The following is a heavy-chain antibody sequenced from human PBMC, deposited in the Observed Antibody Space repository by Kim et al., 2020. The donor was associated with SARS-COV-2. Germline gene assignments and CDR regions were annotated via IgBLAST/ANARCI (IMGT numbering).Heavy chain of an antibody. CDR3: ARGQNPSMVRGANCPAAFDI. Sequence: GGSLRLSCAASGFTSSSYSMNWVRQAPGKGLEWVSYISSSSSTIYYADSVKGRFTISRDNAKNSLYLQMNSLRDEDTAVYYCARGQNPSMVRGANCPAAFDIWGQGTMVTVSS. J-gene: IGHJ3*02. CDR2: ISSSSSTI. CDR1: GFTSSSYS. D-gene: IGHD3-10*01. V-gene: IGHV3-48*02.